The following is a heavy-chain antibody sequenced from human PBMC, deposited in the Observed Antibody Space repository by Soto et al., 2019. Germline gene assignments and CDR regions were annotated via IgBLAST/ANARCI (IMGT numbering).Heavy chain of an antibody. J-gene: IGHJ4*02. V-gene: IGHV5-51*01. D-gene: IGHD2-2*01. Sequence: GESLKISCKASGYSFTSYWIGWVRQMPGKGLEWMGIIYPDDSDTKYSPSFKGQVTISADKSISTAYLQWSSLEASDTAIYYCARPPYCSKTTCSDGSPGYWGQGTLVTAPQ. CDR2: IYPDDSDT. CDR1: GYSFTSYW. CDR3: ARPPYCSKTTCSDGSPGY.